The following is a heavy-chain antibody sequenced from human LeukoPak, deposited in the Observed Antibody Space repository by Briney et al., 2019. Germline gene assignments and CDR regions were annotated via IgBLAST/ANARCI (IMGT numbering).Heavy chain of an antibody. CDR3: ARVSRYYDFWSGYPPRYGMDV. V-gene: IGHV1-18*01. Sequence: GATVKVSCKASGYTFTSYGISWVRQAPGQGLEWMGWISAYNGNTNYAQKLQGRVTMTTDTSTSTAYMELRSLRSDDTAVYYCARVSRYYDFWSGYPPRYGMDVWGQGTTVTVSS. CDR1: GYTFTSYG. D-gene: IGHD3-3*01. J-gene: IGHJ6*02. CDR2: ISAYNGNT.